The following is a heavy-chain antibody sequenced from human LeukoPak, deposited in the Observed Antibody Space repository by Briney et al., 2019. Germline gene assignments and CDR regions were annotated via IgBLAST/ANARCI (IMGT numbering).Heavy chain of an antibody. D-gene: IGHD4-23*01. V-gene: IGHV3-23*01. CDR2: ISAGSTNT. CDR1: GFTFNNYA. CDR3: AKGNTGHSSSPCDY. J-gene: IGHJ4*02. Sequence: GGSLRLSCAASGFTFNNYAMTWVRQAPGKGLEWVSVISAGSTNTYYADSVKGRFTIPRDDSNSILYLQMNSLRAEDTATYYCAKGNTGHSSSPCDYWGQGTLVTVSS.